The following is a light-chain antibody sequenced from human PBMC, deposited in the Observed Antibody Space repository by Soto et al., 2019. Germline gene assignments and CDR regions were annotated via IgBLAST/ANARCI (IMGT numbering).Light chain of an antibody. V-gene: IGKV1-5*01. CDR3: QQYSGYWT. CDR1: QSISNS. Sequence: DIQMTQSPSTLSASVGDRVTIACRASQSISNSLAWYQQKPGKAPKLLMYDASNLETGVPSRFSGSGSGTEFTLTISSLQPDDFATYFGQQYSGYWTFGQGTKVEV. CDR2: DAS. J-gene: IGKJ1*01.